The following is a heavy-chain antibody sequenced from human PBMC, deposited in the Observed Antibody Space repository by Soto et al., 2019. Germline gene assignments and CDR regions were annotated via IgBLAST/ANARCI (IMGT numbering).Heavy chain of an antibody. D-gene: IGHD3-16*01. CDR3: VRQQYDFLVDP. J-gene: IGHJ5*02. CDR1: GFTFSTYS. CDR2: IDASSTHI. Sequence: PGGSLRLSCAASGFTFSTYSMNWVRQAPGKGLEWVSYIDASSTHIYYADSMKGRFTISRDNGKSSLYLQMDSLRAEDTALYYCVRQQYDFLVDPWGQGTLVTVSS. V-gene: IGHV3-21*05.